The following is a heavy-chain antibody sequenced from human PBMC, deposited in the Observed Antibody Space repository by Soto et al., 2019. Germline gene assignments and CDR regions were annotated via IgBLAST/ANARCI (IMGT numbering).Heavy chain of an antibody. J-gene: IGHJ4*02. CDR1: GCSISCGGFS. Sequence: SDTLSLTCAVSGCSISCGGFSLSWIRQPPGKGLEWIGYILHTGGTQYNPSLKSRVSMSVDKSKNQFSLHLTSVTAADTAVYYCARLQFGEGLDYWGQGALVTVSS. CDR3: ARLQFGEGLDY. CDR2: ILHTGGT. V-gene: IGHV4-30-2*01. D-gene: IGHD3-10*01.